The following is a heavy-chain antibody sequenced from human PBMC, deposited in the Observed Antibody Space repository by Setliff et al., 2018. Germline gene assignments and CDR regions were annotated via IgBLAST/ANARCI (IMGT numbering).Heavy chain of an antibody. CDR3: ASSRDYNFWSGYYSPLDY. V-gene: IGHV1-69*06. D-gene: IGHD3-3*01. J-gene: IGHJ4*02. CDR2: IIPIFGTA. Sequence: ASVKVSCKAPGGTFSSYAISWVRQAPGQGLEWMGRIIPIFGTANYAQKFQGRVTITADKSTSTAYMELSSLRSEDTAVYYCASSRDYNFWSGYYSPLDYWGQGTLVTVSS. CDR1: GGTFSSYA.